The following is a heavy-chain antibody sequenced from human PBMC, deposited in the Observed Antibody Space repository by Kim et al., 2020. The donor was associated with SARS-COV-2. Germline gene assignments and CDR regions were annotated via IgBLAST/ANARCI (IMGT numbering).Heavy chain of an antibody. Sequence: ASVKVSCKASGYTFTGYYMHWVRQAPGQGLEWMGRINPNSGGTNYAQKFQGRVTMTRDTSISTAYMELSRLRSDDTAVYYCARERYYYGSGSYFRSYYYGMDVWGQGTTVTVSS. V-gene: IGHV1-2*06. CDR1: GYTFTGYY. CDR2: INPNSGGT. CDR3: ARERYYYGSGSYFRSYYYGMDV. D-gene: IGHD3-10*01. J-gene: IGHJ6*02.